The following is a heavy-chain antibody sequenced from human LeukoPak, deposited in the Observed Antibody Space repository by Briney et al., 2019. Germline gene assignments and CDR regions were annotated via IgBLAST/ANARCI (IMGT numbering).Heavy chain of an antibody. Sequence: SETLSLTCAVYGGSFSGYYWSWIRQPPGKGLEWIGEINHSGSTNYNPSLKSRVTISVDTSKNQFSLKLSSVTAADTAVYYCARVISSPNPEYYFDYWGQGTLVTVSS. CDR1: GGSFSGYY. CDR3: ARVISSPNPEYYFDY. D-gene: IGHD3-3*02. J-gene: IGHJ4*02. V-gene: IGHV4-34*01. CDR2: INHSGST.